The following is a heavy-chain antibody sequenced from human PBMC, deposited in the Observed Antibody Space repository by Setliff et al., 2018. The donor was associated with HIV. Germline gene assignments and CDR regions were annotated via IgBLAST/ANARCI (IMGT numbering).Heavy chain of an antibody. CDR2: LYYSGNT. J-gene: IGHJ4*02. D-gene: IGHD3-22*01. V-gene: IGHV4-39*01. CDR1: DGSIISDNYF. CDR3: ARHDSSGYWYYFDY. Sequence: SETLSLTCSVSDGSIISDNYFWAWIRQPPGKGLEWIGSLYYSGNTYYNSSLMSRVTMSVDTSKNQFSLKMNFMTAADTAVYYCARHDSSGYWYYFDYWGQGTLVTVSS.